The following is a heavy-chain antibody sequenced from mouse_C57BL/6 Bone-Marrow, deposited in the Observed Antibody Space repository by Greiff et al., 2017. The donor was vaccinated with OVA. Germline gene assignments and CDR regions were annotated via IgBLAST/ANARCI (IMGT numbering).Heavy chain of an antibody. D-gene: IGHD1-1*01. CDR2: IYPRSGNT. CDR3: ARRPYYYGSSPWFAD. CDR1: GYTFTSYG. V-gene: IGHV1-81*01. J-gene: IGHJ3*01. Sequence: QVQLQQSGAELARPGASVKLSCKASGYTFTSYGISWVKQRTGQGLEWIGEIYPRSGNTYYNEKFKGKATLTADKSSSTAYMELRSLTSEDSAVYFWARRPYYYGSSPWFADWGQGTLVTVSA.